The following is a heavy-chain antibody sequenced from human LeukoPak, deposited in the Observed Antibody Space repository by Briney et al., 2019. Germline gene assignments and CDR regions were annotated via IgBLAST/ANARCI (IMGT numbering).Heavy chain of an antibody. CDR2: IYYSGST. D-gene: IGHD3-3*01. Sequence: PSETLSLTCAVYGGSLSGYYWSWIRQPPGKGLEWIGYIYYSGSTNYNPSLKSRVTISVDTSKNQFSLKLSSVTAADTAVYYCASTIFGVADAFDIWGQGTMVTVSS. V-gene: IGHV4-59*08. CDR3: ASTIFGVADAFDI. J-gene: IGHJ3*02. CDR1: GGSLSGYY.